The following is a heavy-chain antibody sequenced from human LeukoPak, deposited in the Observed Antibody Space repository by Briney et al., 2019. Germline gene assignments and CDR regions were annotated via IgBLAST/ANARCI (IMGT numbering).Heavy chain of an antibody. CDR2: ISSGGNSI. Sequence: GGSLILSCAASGLTFTTYEMNWVRQAPGKGLEWVSYISSGGNSIYYADSVKGRFTISRDNAKNSLYLQMNSLRAGDTAVYYCAAVGRSSRPGYWGQGTLVTVSS. CDR1: GLTFTTYE. J-gene: IGHJ4*02. V-gene: IGHV3-48*03. D-gene: IGHD6-6*01. CDR3: AAVGRSSRPGY.